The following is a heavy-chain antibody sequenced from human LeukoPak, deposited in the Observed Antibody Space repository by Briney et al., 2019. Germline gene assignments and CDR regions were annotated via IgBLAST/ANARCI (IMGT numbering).Heavy chain of an antibody. CDR1: GFTFSSYW. CDR3: ARGDLGQYYDFWSGYYPIYYYYYMDV. Sequence: PGGSPRLSCAASGFTFSSYWMSWVRQAPGKGLEWVANIKQDGSEKYYVDSVKGRFTISRDNAKNSLYLQMNSLRAEDTAVYYCARGDLGQYYDFWSGYYPIYYYYYMDVWGKGTTVTVSS. D-gene: IGHD3-3*01. V-gene: IGHV3-7*01. J-gene: IGHJ6*03. CDR2: IKQDGSEK.